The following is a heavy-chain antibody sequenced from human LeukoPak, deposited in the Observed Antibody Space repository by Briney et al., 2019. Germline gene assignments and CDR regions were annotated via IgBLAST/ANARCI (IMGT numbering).Heavy chain of an antibody. D-gene: IGHD2-15*01. Sequence: GGSLRLSCAASGFTFSSYAMSWVRQAPGKGLEWVSAISGSGGSTYYADSVKGRFTISRDNAKNTLYLQVNSLRAEDTAVYYCARASGYCTSGSCYGVDYWGQGTLVTVSS. J-gene: IGHJ4*02. V-gene: IGHV3-23*01. CDR2: ISGSGGST. CDR1: GFTFSSYA. CDR3: ARASGYCTSGSCYGVDY.